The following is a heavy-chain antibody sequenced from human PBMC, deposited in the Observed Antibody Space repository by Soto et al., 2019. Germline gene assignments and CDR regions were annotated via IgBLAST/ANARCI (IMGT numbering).Heavy chain of an antibody. D-gene: IGHD1-26*01. V-gene: IGHV3-74*01. J-gene: IGHJ6*02. Sequence: EVQLVESGGGLVQPGGSLRLSCAASGFTFSIYWMHWVRQAPGKGPVWVSRIDNAGSSARYADSVKGRFTISRDNAKKTVYLQMNSLRAEHTAVYYCTRVGGSVSGMDVWVQGTTVTVSS. CDR2: IDNAGSSA. CDR3: TRVGGSVSGMDV. CDR1: GFTFSIYW.